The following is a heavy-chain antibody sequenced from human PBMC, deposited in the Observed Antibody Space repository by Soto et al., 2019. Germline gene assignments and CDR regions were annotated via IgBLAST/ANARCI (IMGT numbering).Heavy chain of an antibody. D-gene: IGHD1-26*01. J-gene: IGHJ4*02. CDR1: GFTFSSYA. CDR2: ISGSGGST. V-gene: IGHV3-23*01. CDR3: AKDLGRPWEPETFDY. Sequence: PGGSLRLSCAASGFTFSSYAMSWVRQAPGKGLEWVSAISGSGGSTYYADSVKGRFTISRDNSKNTLYLQMNSLRAEDTAVYYCAKDLGRPWEPETFDYWGQGTLVTVSS.